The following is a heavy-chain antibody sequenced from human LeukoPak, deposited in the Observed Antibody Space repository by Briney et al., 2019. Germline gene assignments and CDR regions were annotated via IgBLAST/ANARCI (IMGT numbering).Heavy chain of an antibody. J-gene: IGHJ6*02. CDR3: ARLDCSSTSCYPASYYYYGMDV. D-gene: IGHD2-2*01. CDR2: IYYTWTT. V-gene: IGHV4-59*01. CDR1: GGSISHYY. Sequence: SETLSLTCTVSGGSISHYYWSWIRQPPGKGPEWIGYIYYTWTTNYNPSLKSQVTISVDTSKNQFSLKLNSVPAADTAVYYCARLDCSSTSCYPASYYYYGMDVWGQGTTVTVSS.